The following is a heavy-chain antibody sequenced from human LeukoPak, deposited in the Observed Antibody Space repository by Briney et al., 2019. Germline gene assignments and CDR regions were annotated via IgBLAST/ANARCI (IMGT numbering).Heavy chain of an antibody. CDR1: GFTFSSYG. Sequence: PGGSLRLSCAASGFTFSSYGMHWVRQAPGKGLEWVAVISYDGSNKYYADSVKGRFTISRDNSKNTPYLQMNSLRAEDTAVYYCAKDQHYYDSSGYYPIYWGQGTLVTVSS. V-gene: IGHV3-30*18. CDR2: ISYDGSNK. D-gene: IGHD3-22*01. CDR3: AKDQHYYDSSGYYPIY. J-gene: IGHJ4*02.